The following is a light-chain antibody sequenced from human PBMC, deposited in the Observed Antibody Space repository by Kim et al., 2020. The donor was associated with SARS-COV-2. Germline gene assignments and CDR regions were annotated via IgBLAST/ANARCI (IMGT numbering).Light chain of an antibody. Sequence: SVSPGERATLSCRAGQSVGSKIAWYQQNPGQAPRLLIYGASTRATGIPARFSGSGSGTEFTLTISSLQSEDFAVYYCQQYNDWLYTFGQGTKLEI. CDR2: GAS. CDR3: QQYNDWLYT. V-gene: IGKV3-15*01. J-gene: IGKJ2*01. CDR1: QSVGSK.